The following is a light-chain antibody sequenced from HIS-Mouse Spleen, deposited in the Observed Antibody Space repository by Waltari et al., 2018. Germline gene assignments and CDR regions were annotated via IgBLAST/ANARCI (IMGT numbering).Light chain of an antibody. CDR1: QGISSA. J-gene: IGKJ4*01. CDR2: DAS. Sequence: AIQLTQSPSSLSASVGDRVTITCRASQGISSALAWYQQKPGKAPKLLIYDASSLESGVPSRFRGSGSWTDFTLTIRSLQPEDFATYYRQQVNSYPRTFGGGTKVEIK. V-gene: IGKV1-13*02. CDR3: QQVNSYPRT.